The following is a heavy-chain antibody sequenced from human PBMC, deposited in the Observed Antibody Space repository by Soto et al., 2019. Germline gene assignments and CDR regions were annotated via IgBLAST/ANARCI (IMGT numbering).Heavy chain of an antibody. V-gene: IGHV3-15*01. CDR1: VFTFSNAW. Sequence: RGALLLSCAASVFTFSNAWMSWVGQAPGKGLESVGPIKIRTNGGTTDYAAPVKGRFTISRYDSKNTLYLQMNSLRTEDTAVYYCTTDDTINRSWGQGTLV. CDR2: IKIRTNGGTT. J-gene: IGHJ5*02. CDR3: TTDDTINRS.